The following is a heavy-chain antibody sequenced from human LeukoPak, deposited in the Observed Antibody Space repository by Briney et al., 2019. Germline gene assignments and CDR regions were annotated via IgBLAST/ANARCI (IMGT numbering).Heavy chain of an antibody. CDR1: GFTFSSYE. V-gene: IGHV3-48*03. CDR2: ISSSGSTI. CDR3: AITSIAARTPVDY. D-gene: IGHD6-6*01. J-gene: IGHJ4*02. Sequence: GGSLRLSCAASGFTFSSYEMNWVRQAPGKGLEWVSYISSSGSTIYYADSVKGRLTISRDNAKNSLYLQMNSLRAEDTAVYYCAITSIAARTPVDYWGQGTLVTVSS.